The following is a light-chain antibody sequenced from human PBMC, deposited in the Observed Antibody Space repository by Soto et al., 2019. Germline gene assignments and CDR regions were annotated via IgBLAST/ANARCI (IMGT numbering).Light chain of an antibody. CDR2: EVS. V-gene: IGLV2-14*01. CDR3: SSYTTTNTYV. J-gene: IGLJ1*01. CDR1: SSDVGAYNY. Sequence: QSVLTQPASVSGSPGQAITIPCTGTSSDVGAYNYVPWYQQHPGKAPKLMIYEVSNRPSGVSNRFSGSKSGNTASLTISGLQAEDEADYYCSSYTTTNTYVFGTGTKVTVL.